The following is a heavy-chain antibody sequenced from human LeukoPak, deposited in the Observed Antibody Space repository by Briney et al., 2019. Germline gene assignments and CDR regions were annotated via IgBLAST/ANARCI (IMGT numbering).Heavy chain of an antibody. J-gene: IGHJ4*02. V-gene: IGHV4-30-2*01. CDR1: GGSISSGGYS. CDR2: IYHSGST. CDR3: ARGSGYSSGWYDY. Sequence: SETLSLTCAVSGGSISSGGYSWSWIRQPPGKGLEWIGYIYHSGSTYYNSSLKSRVTISVDRSKNQFSLKLSSVTAADTAVYYCARGSGYSSGWYDYWGQGTLVTVSS. D-gene: IGHD6-19*01.